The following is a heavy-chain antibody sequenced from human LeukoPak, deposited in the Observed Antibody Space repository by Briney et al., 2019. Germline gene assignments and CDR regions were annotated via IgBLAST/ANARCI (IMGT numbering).Heavy chain of an antibody. J-gene: IGHJ4*02. CDR3: ARTYYYDSSGYYYLDLDY. V-gene: IGHV1-18*01. D-gene: IGHD3-22*01. CDR1: GYTFTSYG. Sequence: GASVKVSCKASGYTFTSYGISWVRQAPGQGLEWMGWISAYNGNKNYAQKLQGRVTMTTDTSTSTAYMELRSLRSDDTAVYYCARTYYYDSSGYYYLDLDYWGQGTLVTVSS. CDR2: ISAYNGNK.